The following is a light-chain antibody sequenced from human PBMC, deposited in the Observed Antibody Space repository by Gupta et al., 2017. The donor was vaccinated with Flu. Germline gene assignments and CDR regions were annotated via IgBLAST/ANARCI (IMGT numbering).Light chain of an antibody. CDR1: QTITTY. V-gene: IGKV1-39*01. J-gene: IGKJ5*01. Sequence: SPISLSASVGDRVTITCRASQTITTYVNWYRQQPGNAPKLLIYGASHLPTGVPSMFSGSGSGTEFTLTISGLQPEDFAMYYCQQSNRSWTFGQGTQVDMK. CDR2: GAS. CDR3: QQSNRSWT.